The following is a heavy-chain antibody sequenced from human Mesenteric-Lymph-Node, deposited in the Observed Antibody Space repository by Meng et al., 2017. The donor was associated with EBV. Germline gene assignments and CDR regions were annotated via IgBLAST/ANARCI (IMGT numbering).Heavy chain of an antibody. CDR3: ARVNEGQWLVRGAFDY. V-gene: IGHV4-4*02. D-gene: IGHD6-19*01. Sequence: VQLQGSGPGLVKPSGTLSLTCAVSGGPISTSNWWSWVRQPPGKGLEWIGEIYHRGSTNYNPSLTSRVTISVDESKNEFSLSLTSVTAADTAVYFCARVNEGQWLVRGAFDYWGQGTLVTVSS. J-gene: IGHJ4*02. CDR2: IYHRGST. CDR1: GGPISTSNW.